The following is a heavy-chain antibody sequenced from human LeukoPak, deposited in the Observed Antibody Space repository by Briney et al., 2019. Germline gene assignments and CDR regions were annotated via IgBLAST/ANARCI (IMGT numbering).Heavy chain of an antibody. Sequence: GGSLRLSCAASGFTFNNFWMSWVRQAPGKELERVANIKKDKSEKYYVDSVKGRFTISRDNAKNSLYLQLNNLRAEDTAVYYCATGDYPIWQWGQGTLVTVSS. J-gene: IGHJ4*02. D-gene: IGHD4-17*01. CDR2: IKKDKSEK. CDR3: ATGDYPIWQ. V-gene: IGHV3-7*01. CDR1: GFTFNNFW.